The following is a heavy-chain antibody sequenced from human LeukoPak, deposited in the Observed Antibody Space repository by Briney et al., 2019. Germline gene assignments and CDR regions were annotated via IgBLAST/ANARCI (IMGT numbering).Heavy chain of an antibody. J-gene: IGHJ3*02. CDR2: IYHSGST. Sequence: SGTLSLTCTVSGGSISSSNWWSWVRQPPGKGLEWIGEIYHSGSTNYNPSLKSRVTISVDKSKNQFSLKLSSVTAADTAVYYCASVAPSTSHTDAFDIWGQGTMVTVSS. V-gene: IGHV4-4*02. CDR1: GGSISSSNW. D-gene: IGHD2-2*01. CDR3: ASVAPSTSHTDAFDI.